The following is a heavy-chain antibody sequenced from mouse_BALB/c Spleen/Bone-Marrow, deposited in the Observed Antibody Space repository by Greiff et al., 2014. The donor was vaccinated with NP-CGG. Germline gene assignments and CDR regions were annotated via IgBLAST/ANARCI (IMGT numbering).Heavy chain of an antibody. J-gene: IGHJ4*01. CDR3: TRITTATGAMDY. CDR1: GFSLTNYG. D-gene: IGHD1-2*01. CDR2: IWADGST. Sequence: VKLMESGPGLVAPSQSLSITCTVSGFSLTNYGVHWVRQPPGKGLEWLGVIWADGSTNYNSALMSRLSISKDNPKSQVFFKMNSLQTDDTAMYYCTRITTATGAMDYWGQGTSVTVSS. V-gene: IGHV2-9*02.